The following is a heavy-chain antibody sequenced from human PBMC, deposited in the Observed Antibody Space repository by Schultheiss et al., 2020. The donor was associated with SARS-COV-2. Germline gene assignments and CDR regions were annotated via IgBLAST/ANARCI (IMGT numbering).Heavy chain of an antibody. V-gene: IGHV1-2*02. CDR2: IKPNSGAT. D-gene: IGHD5-18*01. J-gene: IGHJ6*02. Sequence: ASVKVSCKASGYTFSGYYMHWVRQAPGQGLEWMGWIKPNSGATNYAQKFQGRVTMTRDTSISTAYMELSRLRSNDTAVYYCAAPSGYSYGHTPDYYYYGMDVWGQGTTVTVSS. CDR3: AAPSGYSYGHTPDYYYYGMDV. CDR1: GYTFSGYY.